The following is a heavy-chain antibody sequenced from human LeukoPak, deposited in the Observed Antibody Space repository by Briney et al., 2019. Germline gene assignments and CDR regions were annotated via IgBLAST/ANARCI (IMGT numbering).Heavy chain of an antibody. D-gene: IGHD1-26*01. V-gene: IGHV4-34*01. CDR1: GGSFSAYY. J-gene: IGHJ6*03. CDR3: ARCSGGSYWDYYYYYMDV. Sequence: SETLSLTCAVYGGSFSAYYWSWIRQPPGKGLEWIGEINHSGSTNYNPSLKSRVTISVDTSKNQFSLRLSSVTAADTAVYYCARCSGGSYWDYYYYYMDVWGKGTTVTISS. CDR2: INHSGST.